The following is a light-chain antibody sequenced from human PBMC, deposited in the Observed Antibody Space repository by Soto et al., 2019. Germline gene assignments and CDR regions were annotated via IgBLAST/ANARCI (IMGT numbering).Light chain of an antibody. CDR2: DAS. Sequence: DIQMTKSPSTLSASVGDSFTITCRASQSINTWLAWYQQKPGKANKLLIYDASSLQSGVPSRFSGSGSGTEFTLTISSLQPDDFATYYCQHYNSYSEAVGQGTKVDIK. J-gene: IGKJ1*01. CDR3: QHYNSYSEA. CDR1: QSINTW. V-gene: IGKV1-5*01.